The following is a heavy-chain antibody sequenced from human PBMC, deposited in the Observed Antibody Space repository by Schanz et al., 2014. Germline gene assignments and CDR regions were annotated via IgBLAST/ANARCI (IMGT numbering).Heavy chain of an antibody. J-gene: IGHJ5*02. Sequence: QAELVESGGGVVQPGGSLRLSCEASGFIFSNHGMNWVRQAPGKGLEWVAFIQHDGSRTYYTASLKGRVTISRDNSQNMVDVEMNSLRADETAVYYCGRGKAYTAGTPMNWFDPWGQGTLVIVSS. CDR1: GFIFSNHG. V-gene: IGHV3-30*02. D-gene: IGHD2-21*01. CDR2: IQHDGSRT. CDR3: GRGKAYTAGTPMNWFDP.